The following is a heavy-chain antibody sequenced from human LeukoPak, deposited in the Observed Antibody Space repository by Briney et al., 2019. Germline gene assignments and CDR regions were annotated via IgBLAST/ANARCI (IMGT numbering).Heavy chain of an antibody. CDR3: AKDIGDPAIVGATKADY. CDR2: ISGSGGST. Sequence: PGGSLRLSCAASGFTFSNYAMSWVRQAPGKGLEWVSAISGSGGSTYYADSVKGRFTISRDNSKNTLYLQMNSLRAEDTAVYYCAKDIGDPAIVGATKADYWGQGTLVTVSS. J-gene: IGHJ4*02. CDR1: GFTFSNYA. D-gene: IGHD1-26*01. V-gene: IGHV3-23*01.